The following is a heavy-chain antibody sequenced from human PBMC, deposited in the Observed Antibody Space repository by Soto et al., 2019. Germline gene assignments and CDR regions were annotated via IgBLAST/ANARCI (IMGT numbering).Heavy chain of an antibody. Sequence: QVQLQESGPGLVKPSQTLSLTCAVSGGSISSGGYYWSWIRQHPGKGLEWIGYIDNSGSTYYNPSLESRATISADTSKHQFSLRLSSVTAADTAVYFCARTLREINWFDPWGQGTLVTVSS. V-gene: IGHV4-31*11. CDR1: GGSISSGGYY. CDR2: IDNSGST. J-gene: IGHJ5*02. CDR3: ARTLREINWFDP.